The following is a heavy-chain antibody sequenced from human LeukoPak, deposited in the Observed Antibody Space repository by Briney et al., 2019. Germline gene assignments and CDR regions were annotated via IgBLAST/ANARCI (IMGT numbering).Heavy chain of an antibody. CDR3: ARRDDYSNYAWFDP. V-gene: IGHV4-59*05. CDR2: IYYSGRT. J-gene: IGHJ5*02. Sequence: PSETLSLTCTVSGGSISSYYWSWIRQPAGKGLEWIGSIYYSGRTYYNPSLKRRVTISVDTSKNQFSLKLSSVTAADTAVYYCARRDDYSNYAWFDPWGQGTLVTVSS. D-gene: IGHD4-11*01. CDR1: GGSISSYY.